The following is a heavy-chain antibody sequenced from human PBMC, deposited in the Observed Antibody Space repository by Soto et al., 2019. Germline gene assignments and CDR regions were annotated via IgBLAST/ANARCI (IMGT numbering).Heavy chain of an antibody. Sequence: QIHLVQSGPEVRKPGASVKLSCKTSGYTFITYGLTWVRQAPGEGLEWMGWINPDSGNTAFAEKFQDRITVTTDTTTDTAYMELEDLDSDDTAVYYCAKNAVSGDYASHLDYWGQGTLVAVST. CDR2: INPDSGNT. D-gene: IGHD4-17*01. V-gene: IGHV1-18*01. J-gene: IGHJ4*02. CDR1: GYTFITYG. CDR3: AKNAVSGDYASHLDY.